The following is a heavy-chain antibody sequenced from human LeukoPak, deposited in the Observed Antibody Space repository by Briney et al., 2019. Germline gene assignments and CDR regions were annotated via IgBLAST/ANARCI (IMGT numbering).Heavy chain of an antibody. CDR1: GGSVSSGSYY. D-gene: IGHD3-3*01. V-gene: IGHV4-61*01. CDR2: MYNSGST. Sequence: PSETLTLTCTVSGGSVSSGSYYWSWIRQHPGKGLEWIGYMYNSGSTNYNPSLKSRVTISVDTSKNQLSLKLSSVTAADTAVYYCARVGFWSGYYSWFDPRGQGTLVTVSS. CDR3: ARVGFWSGYYSWFDP. J-gene: IGHJ5*02.